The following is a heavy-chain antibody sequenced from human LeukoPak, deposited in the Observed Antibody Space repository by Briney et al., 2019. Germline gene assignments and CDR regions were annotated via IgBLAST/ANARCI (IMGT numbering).Heavy chain of an antibody. D-gene: IGHD4-17*01. J-gene: IGHJ4*02. CDR3: ARDVTVTTFDY. CDR1: GFTFSSYA. V-gene: IGHV3-30*04. Sequence: PGGSLRLSCAASGFTFSSYAMHWVRQAPGKGLEWVAVISYDGSNKYYADSVKGRFTISRDNSKNTLYLQMNSLRAEDTAVYCCARDVTVTTFDYWGQGTLVTVSS. CDR2: ISYDGSNK.